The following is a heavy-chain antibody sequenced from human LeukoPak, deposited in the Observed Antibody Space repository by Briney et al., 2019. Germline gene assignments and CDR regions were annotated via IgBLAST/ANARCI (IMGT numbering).Heavy chain of an antibody. Sequence: GGSLRLSCAASGVTLSPYGMHWVRQAPGKGLEWVAVISYDGSNKYYADSVKGRFTISRDNSKNTLYLQMNSLRAEDTAVYYCAKLPSSSVGMDVWGQGTTVTVSS. V-gene: IGHV3-30*18. J-gene: IGHJ6*02. CDR3: AKLPSSSVGMDV. CDR1: GVTLSPYG. D-gene: IGHD6-13*01. CDR2: ISYDGSNK.